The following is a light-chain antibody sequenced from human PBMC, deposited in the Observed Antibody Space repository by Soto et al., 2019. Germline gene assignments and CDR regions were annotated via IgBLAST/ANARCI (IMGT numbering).Light chain of an antibody. Sequence: SALTQPASLSGSPGQSITLSCTGTSSDIGSYNYVSWYQQHPGKAPKLMIFDVSYRPSGISDRFSGSKSGNTASLTISGLQPEDEADYYCSSYGASSTLFGGGTKLTVL. CDR1: SSDIGSYNY. CDR2: DVS. CDR3: SSYGASSTL. V-gene: IGLV2-14*03. J-gene: IGLJ2*01.